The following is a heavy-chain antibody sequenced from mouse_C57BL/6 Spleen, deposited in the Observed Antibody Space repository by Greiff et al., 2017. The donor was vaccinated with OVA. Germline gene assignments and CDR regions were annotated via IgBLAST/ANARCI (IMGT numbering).Heavy chain of an antibody. D-gene: IGHD4-1*01. CDR3: ARGGGTWFAY. CDR1: GYTFTSYW. V-gene: IGHV1-61*01. Sequence: VKLQESGAELVRPGSSVKLSCKASGYTFTSYWMDWVKQRPGQGLEWIGNIYPSDSETHYNQKFKDKATLTVDKSSSTAYMQLSSLTSEDSAVYYCARGGGTWFAYWGQGTLVTVSA. J-gene: IGHJ3*01. CDR2: IYPSDSET.